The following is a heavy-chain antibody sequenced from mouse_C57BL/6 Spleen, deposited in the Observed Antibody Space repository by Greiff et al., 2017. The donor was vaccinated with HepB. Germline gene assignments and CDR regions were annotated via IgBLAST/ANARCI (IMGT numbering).Heavy chain of an antibody. CDR1: GYTFTSYW. V-gene: IGHV1-69*01. Sequence: QVQLQQPGAELVMPGASVKLSCKASGYTFTSYWMHWVKQRPGQGLEWIGEIDPSDSYTNYNQKFKGKSTLTVDKSSSKAYMQLSSLTSEDSAVYYCARSYKGGAMDYWGQGTSVTVSS. D-gene: IGHD2-10*01. CDR3: ARSYKGGAMDY. J-gene: IGHJ4*01. CDR2: IDPSDSYT.